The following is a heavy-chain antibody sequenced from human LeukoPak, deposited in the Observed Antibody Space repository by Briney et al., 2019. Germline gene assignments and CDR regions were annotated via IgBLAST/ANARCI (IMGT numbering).Heavy chain of an antibody. CDR2: IKQDGSEK. J-gene: IGHJ4*02. V-gene: IGHV3-7*01. CDR1: GFTFSGYW. CDR3: ARDGYNLFDY. D-gene: IGHD5-24*01. Sequence: GGSLRLSCAASGFTFSGYWMSWARQAPGKGLEWVATIKQDGSEKYYVDSAKGRFTISRDNAKNSLYLQMNSLRVEDTAVYYCARDGYNLFDYWGQGTLVTVSS.